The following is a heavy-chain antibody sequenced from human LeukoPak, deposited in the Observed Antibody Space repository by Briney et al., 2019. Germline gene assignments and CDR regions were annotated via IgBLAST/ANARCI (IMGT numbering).Heavy chain of an antibody. CDR2: IYPHDSDT. V-gene: IGHV5-51*01. CDR1: GYTFTSYW. Sequence: GESLKISCKGSGYTFTSYWIGWVRQMPGKGLEWMGIIYPHDSDTRYSPSFQGQVTISADKSINTAYLQWSSLKASDTAIYYCAGHASNALSNWFDPWGQGTLVTVSS. J-gene: IGHJ5*02. D-gene: IGHD2-8*01. CDR3: AGHASNALSNWFDP.